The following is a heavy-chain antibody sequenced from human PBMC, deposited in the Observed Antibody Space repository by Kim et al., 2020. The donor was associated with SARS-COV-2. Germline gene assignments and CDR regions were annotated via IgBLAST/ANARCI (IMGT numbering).Heavy chain of an antibody. J-gene: IGHJ6*02. CDR3: ARDGSSGYDPTYYYGMDV. Sequence: KGRFTISRDNAKNTLYLQMNSLRAEDTAVYSCARDGSSGYDPTYYYGMDVWGQGTTVTVSS. D-gene: IGHD5-12*01. V-gene: IGHV3-30*01.